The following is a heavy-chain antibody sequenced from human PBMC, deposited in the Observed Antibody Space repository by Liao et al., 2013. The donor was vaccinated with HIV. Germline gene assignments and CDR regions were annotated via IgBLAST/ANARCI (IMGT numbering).Heavy chain of an antibody. J-gene: IGHJ3*01. Sequence: QVQLQESGPGLVKPSQTLSLTCTVSGGSISSGRYYWSWIRQPPGKGLEWIGEINHSGSTNYNPSLKSRVTISVDTSKNQFSLELTSVTAADTAVYYCARGLGSWGQGTMVTVSS. CDR1: GGSISSGRYY. CDR3: ARGLGS. D-gene: IGHD1-26*01. V-gene: IGHV4-31*03. CDR2: INHSGST.